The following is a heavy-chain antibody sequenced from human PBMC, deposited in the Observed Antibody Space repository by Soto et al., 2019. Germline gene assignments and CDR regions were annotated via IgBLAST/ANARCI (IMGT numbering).Heavy chain of an antibody. V-gene: IGHV3-30-3*01. D-gene: IGHD6-19*01. CDR2: ISFDGSNT. J-gene: IGHJ4*02. Sequence: QGQLAESGGGVVQPGRSLRLSCAASGVTFSQSAMHWVRQAPGKGLEWVAAISFDGSNTHYADSVEGRVTISRDNSKNTLYLQVNSLRAEDTALYHCATAVAAGGYWGQGTLVTVSS. CDR3: ATAVAAGGY. CDR1: GVTFSQSA.